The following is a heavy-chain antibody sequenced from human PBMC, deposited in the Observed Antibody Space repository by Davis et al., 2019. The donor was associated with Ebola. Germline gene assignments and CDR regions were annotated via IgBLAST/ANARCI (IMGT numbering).Heavy chain of an antibody. V-gene: IGHV3-48*04. CDR2: ISSSGSTI. Sequence: GESLKIPCAAPGFTFSSYCMSWVRQAPGKGLEWVSYISSSGSTIYYADSVKGRFTISRDNAKNSLYLQMNSLRAEDTAVYYCARDSATTVTTGWFDPWGQGTLVTVSS. CDR1: GFTFSSYC. CDR3: ARDSATTVTTGWFDP. J-gene: IGHJ5*02. D-gene: IGHD4-17*01.